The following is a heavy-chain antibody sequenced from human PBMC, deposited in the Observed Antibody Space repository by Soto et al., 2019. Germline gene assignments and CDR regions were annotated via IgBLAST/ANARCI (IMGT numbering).Heavy chain of an antibody. CDR3: ARPVPRHDAFDI. CDR2: ISSSSTTI. J-gene: IGHJ3*02. CDR1: GFTFSAYS. V-gene: IGHV3-48*02. D-gene: IGHD6-6*01. Sequence: GSLRLSCAASGFTFSAYSMNWARQAPGKGLEWVSYISSSSTTIYYADSVKGRFTISRDNAKNSLYLQMSSLRDEDTAVYFGARPVPRHDAFDIWGQGTMVTVSS.